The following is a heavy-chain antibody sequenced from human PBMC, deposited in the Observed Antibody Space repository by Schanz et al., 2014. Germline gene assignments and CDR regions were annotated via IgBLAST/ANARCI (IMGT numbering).Heavy chain of an antibody. CDR3: AKDLISGWSGFDY. D-gene: IGHD6-19*01. CDR2: TYSGGST. V-gene: IGHV3-66*01. J-gene: IGHJ4*02. Sequence: AQLVESGGGLVKPGGPLRLSCAASGFTVSSNYMSWVRQAPGKGLEWVSITYSGGSTYYADSVKGRFTISRDNSKNTLYLLMNSLRAEDTAVYYCAKDLISGWSGFDYWGQGTLXTVSS. CDR1: GFTVSSNY.